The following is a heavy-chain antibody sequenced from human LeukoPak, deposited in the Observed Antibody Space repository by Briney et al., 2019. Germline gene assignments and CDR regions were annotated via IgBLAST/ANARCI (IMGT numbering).Heavy chain of an antibody. V-gene: IGHV3-7*01. Sequence: GGSLRLSCAASGFTFSSYRMHWVRQAPGKGLEWVANIKQDGSEKYYVDSVKGRFTISRDNAKNSLYLQMNSLRAEDTAVYYCARLGNGDYSDYWGQGTLVTVSS. J-gene: IGHJ4*02. CDR1: GFTFSSYR. CDR2: IKQDGSEK. D-gene: IGHD4-17*01. CDR3: ARLGNGDYSDY.